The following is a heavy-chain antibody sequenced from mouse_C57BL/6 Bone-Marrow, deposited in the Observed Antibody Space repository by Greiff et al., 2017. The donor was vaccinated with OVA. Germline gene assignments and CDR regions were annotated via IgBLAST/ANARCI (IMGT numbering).Heavy chain of an antibody. CDR3: TTYRY. V-gene: IGHV14-4*01. Sequence: SGAELVRPGASVKLSCTASGFNIKDDYMHWVKERPEQGLEWIGWIDPENGDTEYASKFQGKATITADTSSKTVYLHLSSLTSEDTAVYYCTTYRYWGQGTTLTGSS. CDR1: GFNIKDDY. J-gene: IGHJ2*01. CDR2: IDPENGDT.